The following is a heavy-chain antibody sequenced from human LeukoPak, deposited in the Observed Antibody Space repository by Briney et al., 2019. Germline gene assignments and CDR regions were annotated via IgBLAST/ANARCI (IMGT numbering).Heavy chain of an antibody. CDR2: IGWDSKSI. Sequence: GRSLRLSCAASGFTFDESAMHWVRQAPGKGLEWVSGIGWDSKSIVYGDSVKGRFTISRDNANNSLYLQMNRLRPEDTASYYCAKAVAAPGAFDIWGRGTVVTVSS. D-gene: IGHD6-19*01. V-gene: IGHV3-9*01. CDR1: GFTFDESA. J-gene: IGHJ3*02. CDR3: AKAVAAPGAFDI.